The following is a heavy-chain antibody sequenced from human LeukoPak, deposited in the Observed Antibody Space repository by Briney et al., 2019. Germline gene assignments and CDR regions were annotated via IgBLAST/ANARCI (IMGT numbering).Heavy chain of an antibody. J-gene: IGHJ4*02. V-gene: IGHV1-2*02. Sequence: ASVKVSCKASGYTFTGYYMHWVRQAPGQGLEWMGWINPNSGGTNYAQKFQGRVTMTRDTSISTAYMELSRLRSDDTAVYYCARDPITIFGGVIARFDYWGQGTLVTVSS. D-gene: IGHD3-3*01. CDR3: ARDPITIFGGVIARFDY. CDR2: INPNSGGT. CDR1: GYTFTGYY.